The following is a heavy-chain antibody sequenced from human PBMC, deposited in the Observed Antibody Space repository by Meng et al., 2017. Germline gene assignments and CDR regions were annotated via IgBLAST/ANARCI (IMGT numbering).Heavy chain of an antibody. J-gene: IGHJ5*02. D-gene: IGHD3-22*01. CDR3: ARVGSSGYPTP. CDR2: IYYSGST. CDR1: GGSISSGGSY. V-gene: IGHV4-31*03. Sequence: QVQLQESGPGLVKPSQTLSLTCTVSGGSISSGGSYWSWFRQHPGKGLEWIGYIYYSGSTYYNPTPKSRVTISVDTSKNQFSLKLSSVTAADTAVYYCARVGSSGYPTPWGQGTLVTVSS.